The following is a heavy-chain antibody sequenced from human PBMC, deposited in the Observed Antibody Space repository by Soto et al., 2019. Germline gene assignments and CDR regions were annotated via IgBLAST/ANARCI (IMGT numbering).Heavy chain of an antibody. J-gene: IGHJ6*03. CDR1: GFTFSSYA. V-gene: IGHV3-23*01. Sequence: GGSLRLSCAASGFTFSSYAMSWVRQAPGKGLEWVSAISGSGGSTYYADSVKGRFTIPRDNSKNTLYLQMNSLRAEDTAVYYCAKEGYSSSSWSYYMDVWGKGTTVTVSS. CDR2: ISGSGGST. D-gene: IGHD6-6*01. CDR3: AKEGYSSSSWSYYMDV.